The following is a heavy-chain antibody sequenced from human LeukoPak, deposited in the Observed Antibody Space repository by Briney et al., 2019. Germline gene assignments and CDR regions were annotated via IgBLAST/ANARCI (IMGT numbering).Heavy chain of an antibody. CDR2: IRYDGSNK. V-gene: IGHV3-30*02. CDR1: GFTFDDYA. D-gene: IGHD1-26*01. J-gene: IGHJ4*02. Sequence: PGGSLRLSCAAPGFTFDDYAMHWVRQAPGKGLEWVAFIRYDGSNKYYADSVKGRFTISRDNAKNSLYLQMNSLRPEDTAVYYCARENSGSYYQFNCWGQGTLVTVSS. CDR3: ARENSGSYYQFNC.